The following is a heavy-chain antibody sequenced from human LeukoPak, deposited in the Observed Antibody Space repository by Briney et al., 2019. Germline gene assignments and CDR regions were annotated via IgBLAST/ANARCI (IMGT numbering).Heavy chain of an antibody. CDR3: ARLTGSDWFDP. CDR2: IYPADSDT. V-gene: IGHV5-51*01. CDR1: GYSFTIYW. D-gene: IGHD3-10*01. Sequence: GESLKISCKGSGYSFTIYWIAWVRQMPGKGLEWMGIIYPADSDTTYSPSFQGQVTISADKSINTAYLQWTSLQASDSAMYYCARLTGSDWFDPWGQGTLVTVSS. J-gene: IGHJ5*02.